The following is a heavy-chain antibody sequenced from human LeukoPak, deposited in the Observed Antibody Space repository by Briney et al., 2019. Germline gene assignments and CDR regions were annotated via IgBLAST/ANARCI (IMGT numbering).Heavy chain of an antibody. D-gene: IGHD3-10*01. CDR2: ISSSSSYI. J-gene: IGHJ6*03. Sequence: GGSLRLSCAASGFTFSSYSMNWVRQAPGKGLEWVSSISSSSSYIYYADSVKGRFTISRDNAKNSLYLQMNSLRAEDTAVYYCAKDWGSGNYMDVWGKGTTVTVSS. CDR1: GFTFSSYS. CDR3: AKDWGSGNYMDV. V-gene: IGHV3-21*01.